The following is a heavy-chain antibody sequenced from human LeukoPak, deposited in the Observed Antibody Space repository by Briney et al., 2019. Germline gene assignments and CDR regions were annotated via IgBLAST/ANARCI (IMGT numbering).Heavy chain of an antibody. CDR3: ARAQQLVYFDY. D-gene: IGHD6-13*01. V-gene: IGHV3-30-3*01. CDR2: ISYDGGNK. J-gene: IGHJ4*02. CDR1: GFTFSNYA. Sequence: GGSLRLSCAASGFTFSNYAMHWVRQAPGKGLEWVAVISYDGGNKYYADSVKGRFTISRDNAKNSLYLQMNSLRAEDTAVYYCARAQQLVYFDYWGQGTLVTVSS.